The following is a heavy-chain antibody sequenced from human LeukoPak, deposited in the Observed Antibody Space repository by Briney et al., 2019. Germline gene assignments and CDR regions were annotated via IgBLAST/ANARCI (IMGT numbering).Heavy chain of an antibody. J-gene: IGHJ6*03. CDR2: IYSGGST. CDR3: ASGSGSYRTPYYYMDV. V-gene: IGHV3-53*01. Sequence: GGSLRLSCAASGFTVSSNYMSWVRQHPGEGLEWVSIIYSGGSTYYADSVKGRFTISRDNSKNTLYLQMNSLRAEGTAVYYCASGSGSYRTPYYYMDVWGKGTTVTVS. CDR1: GFTVSSNY. D-gene: IGHD3-10*01.